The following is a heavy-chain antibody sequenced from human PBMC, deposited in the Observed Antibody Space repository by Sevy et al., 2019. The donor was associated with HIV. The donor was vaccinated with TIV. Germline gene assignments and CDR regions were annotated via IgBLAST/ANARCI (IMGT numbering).Heavy chain of an antibody. CDR1: GFTFSLYT. V-gene: IGHV3-21*01. Sequence: GGSLRLSCAASGFTFSLYTMNWLRQAPGKGLEWVSSISPTTNYIYYADSLKGRFTISRDNAKNSLHLQMNSLRAEDTAVYYCARDRLGITISAEWGGGMDVWGQGTTVTVSS. CDR3: ARDRLGITISAEWGGGMDV. J-gene: IGHJ6*02. CDR2: ISPTTNYI. D-gene: IGHD3-3*01.